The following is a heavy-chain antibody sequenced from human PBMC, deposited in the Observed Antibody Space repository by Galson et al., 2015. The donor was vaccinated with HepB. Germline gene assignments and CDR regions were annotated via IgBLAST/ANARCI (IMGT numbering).Heavy chain of an antibody. CDR3: ARGTVVSSYDVFDI. V-gene: IGHV3-48*02. J-gene: IGHJ3*02. CDR1: GFNFSSYS. D-gene: IGHD4-23*01. Sequence: SLRLSCAVSGFNFSSYSMNWVRQAPGKGLEWISHISSSSSSIYYAGSVKGRFTVSRDNAKNSLYLQMNSLRDEDTAVFYCARGTVVSSYDVFDIWGQGTKVIVSS. CDR2: ISSSSSSI.